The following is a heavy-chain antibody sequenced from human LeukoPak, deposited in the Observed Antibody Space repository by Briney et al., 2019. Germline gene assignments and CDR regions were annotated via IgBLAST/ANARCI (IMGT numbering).Heavy chain of an antibody. CDR2: IYCGGSS. J-gene: IGHJ6*02. CDR3: ARRGRLSTGSRDYTMDV. Sequence: SQTLSLTCTVSGGSISSGDYYWSWIRQPPGKGLEWIGYIYCGGSSDYNPSLKGRVTISVDTSKNQFSLKVNSVTAADTAVYYCARRGRLSTGSRDYTMDVWGQGTTVTVSS. D-gene: IGHD3-16*01. CDR1: GGSISSGDYY. V-gene: IGHV4-30-4*01.